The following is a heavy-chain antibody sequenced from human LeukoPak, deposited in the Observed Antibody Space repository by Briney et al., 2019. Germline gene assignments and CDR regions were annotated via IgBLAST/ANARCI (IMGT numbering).Heavy chain of an antibody. CDR3: ARAAGNSDHSPREPIHWYFDL. D-gene: IGHD4-23*01. J-gene: IGHJ2*01. V-gene: IGHV1-69*13. CDR2: IIPIFGPA. Sequence: SVKVSCKASGGTFSTFGLSWVRQAPGQRLEWMGGIIPIFGPANYAQKFLGRVTITADESTSTAYMELSSLRSEDAAVYFCARAAGNSDHSPREPIHWYFDLWGRGTLVTVSS. CDR1: GGTFSTFG.